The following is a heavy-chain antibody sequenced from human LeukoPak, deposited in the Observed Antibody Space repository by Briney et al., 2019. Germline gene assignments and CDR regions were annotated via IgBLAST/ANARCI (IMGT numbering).Heavy chain of an antibody. CDR1: GITVSSNF. V-gene: IGHV3-23*01. CDR3: ANGGIAVTGLDY. D-gene: IGHD6-13*01. J-gene: IGHJ4*02. CDR2: VSGSGGTP. Sequence: GGSLRLSCAASGITVSSNFMSWVRQAPGKGLEWVSAVSGSGGTPYYADSVKGRFTISRDNSKNTLYLQMNSLRAEDTAVYYCANGGIAVTGLDYWGQGTLVTVSS.